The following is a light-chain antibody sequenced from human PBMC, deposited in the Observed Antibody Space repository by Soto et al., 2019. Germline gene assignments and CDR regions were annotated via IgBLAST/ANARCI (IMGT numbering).Light chain of an antibody. CDR1: QTISSW. J-gene: IGKJ1*01. V-gene: IGKV1-5*03. CDR3: QHYNSYSEA. Sequence: DIQMTQSPSTLSGSVGDRFTITCRASQTISSWLAWYQQKPGKAPKPLIYKASTLKSGVPSRFSGSGSGTEFTLTISSLQPDDFATYYCQHYNSYSEAFGQGTKVDIK. CDR2: KAS.